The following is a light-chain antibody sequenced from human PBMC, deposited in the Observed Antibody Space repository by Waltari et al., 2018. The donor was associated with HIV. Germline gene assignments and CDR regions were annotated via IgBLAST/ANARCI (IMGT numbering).Light chain of an antibody. V-gene: IGLV3-19*01. CDR3: SSRDNSGNLWV. CDR1: SLKIYY. Sequence: SKLTQDPALSVALGQTVKMSCQGDSLKIYYTTWYQQKPGRAPILIVYKRNSRPSGNPARFSASSSGNTSALTINGVQVEDEADYYCSSRDNSGNLWVFGGGTKVTVL. CDR2: KRN. J-gene: IGLJ3*02.